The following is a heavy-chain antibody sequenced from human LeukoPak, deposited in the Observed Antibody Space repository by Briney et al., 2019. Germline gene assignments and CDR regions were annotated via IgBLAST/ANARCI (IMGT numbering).Heavy chain of an antibody. D-gene: IGHD2-2*01. CDR1: GGSFSGYY. V-gene: IGHV4-34*01. J-gene: IGHJ4*02. Sequence: SETLSLTCAVYGGSFSGYYWSWIRQPPGKGLEWIGEINHSGSTNYNPSLKSRVTISVDTSKNQFSLKLSSVTAADTAVYYCARALHCSSTSCSKPIDYWGQGTLGTVSP. CDR2: INHSGST. CDR3: ARALHCSSTSCSKPIDY.